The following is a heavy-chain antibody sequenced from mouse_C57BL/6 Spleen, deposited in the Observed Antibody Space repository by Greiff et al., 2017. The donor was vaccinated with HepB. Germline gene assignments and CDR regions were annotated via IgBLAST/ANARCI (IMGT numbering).Heavy chain of an antibody. J-gene: IGHJ4*01. CDR2: INPNNGGT. Sequence: EVQLQQSGPELVKPGASVKMSCTASGYTFTDYNMHWVKQSHGKSLEWIGYINPNNGGTSYNQKFKGKATLTVNKSSSTAYMELRSLTSEDSAVYYCALDDYYYGSSYAMDYWGQGTSVTVSS. V-gene: IGHV1-22*01. D-gene: IGHD1-1*01. CDR3: ALDDYYYGSSYAMDY. CDR1: GYTFTDYN.